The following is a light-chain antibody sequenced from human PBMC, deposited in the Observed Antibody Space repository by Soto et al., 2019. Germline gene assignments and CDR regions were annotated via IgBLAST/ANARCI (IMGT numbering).Light chain of an antibody. Sequence: IQLTQSPTSLSASVGDRVTITCRASQGISSYLAWYQQKPGKAPKLLIYAASTLQSGVPSRFSGSGSGTDFTLTISSLQPEDFATYYCQQLNSYLPYTFGQGTKLEIK. CDR3: QQLNSYLPYT. CDR1: QGISSY. CDR2: AAS. V-gene: IGKV1-9*01. J-gene: IGKJ2*01.